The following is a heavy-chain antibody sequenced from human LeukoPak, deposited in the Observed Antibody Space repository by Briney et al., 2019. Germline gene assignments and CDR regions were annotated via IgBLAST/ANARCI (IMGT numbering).Heavy chain of an antibody. CDR3: ARGYGSSGNEKIFDY. CDR2: INSDGSST. D-gene: IGHD6-19*01. J-gene: IGHJ4*02. Sequence: PGESLRLSCAASGFTFSSYWMHWVRQAPGKGLVWVSRINSDGSSTYYADSVKGRLTISRDNAKNTLYLSMNSLRAEDTAVYYCARGYGSSGNEKIFDYWGQGTLVTVSS. V-gene: IGHV3-74*01. CDR1: GFTFSSYW.